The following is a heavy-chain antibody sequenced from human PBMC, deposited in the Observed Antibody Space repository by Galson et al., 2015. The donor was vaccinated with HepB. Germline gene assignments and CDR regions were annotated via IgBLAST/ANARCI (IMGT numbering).Heavy chain of an antibody. CDR3: ARDPRYGGSYRTHRSYWYFDL. CDR1: GYTFTSYG. CDR2: ISAYNGNT. V-gene: IGHV1-18*01. J-gene: IGHJ2*01. D-gene: IGHD1-26*01. Sequence: SVKVSCKASGYTFTSYGISWVRQAPGQGLEWMGWISAYNGNTNYAQKVQGRVTMTTDTSTSTAYMELRSLRSDDTAVYYCARDPRYGGSYRTHRSYWYFDLWGRGTLVTVSS.